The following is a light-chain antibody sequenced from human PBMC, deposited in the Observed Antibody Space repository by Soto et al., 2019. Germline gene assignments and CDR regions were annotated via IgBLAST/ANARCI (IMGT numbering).Light chain of an antibody. V-gene: IGLV2-14*01. CDR2: EVS. CDR1: SSDVGDHNY. Sequence: QSVLTQPASVSGSPGQSITISCTGTSSDVGDHNYVSWYQQHPGKAPKLIIYEVSNRPSGVSYRFSGSKSGNMASLTISGLQTDDEADYYCSSYSSSSTPWVFGGGTKLTVL. J-gene: IGLJ3*02. CDR3: SSYSSSSTPWV.